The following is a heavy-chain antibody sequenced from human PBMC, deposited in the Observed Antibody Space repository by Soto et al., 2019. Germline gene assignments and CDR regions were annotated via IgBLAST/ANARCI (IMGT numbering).Heavy chain of an antibody. CDR3: ARVNGDYSAWFDP. J-gene: IGHJ5*02. Sequence: QVQLVQSGAEVKKPGASVKVSCKASGYTFTSYYMHWVRQAPGQGLEWMGIINPSGGSTSYAQKFQGRVTMTRDTSTSTVYRELRSLRSGDTAVYYCARVNGDYSAWFDPWGQGTLVTVSS. D-gene: IGHD4-17*01. V-gene: IGHV1-46*01. CDR1: GYTFTSYY. CDR2: INPSGGST.